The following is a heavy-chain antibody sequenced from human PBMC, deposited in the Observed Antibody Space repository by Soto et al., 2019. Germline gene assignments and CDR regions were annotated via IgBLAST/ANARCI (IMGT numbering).Heavy chain of an antibody. CDR1: GFTFSCYA. CDR3: AKNRATGYDPFDY. D-gene: IGHD5-12*01. V-gene: IGHV3-30-3*02. CDR2: MSYDGSNR. J-gene: IGHJ4*02. Sequence: PGGSLRISCAASGFTFSCYAMSWVRQAPGKGLEWVAVMSYDGSNRYYADSVKGRFTISRDNSKNTLYLQMNSLRVDDTAVYYCAKNRATGYDPFDYWGQGSLVTVSS.